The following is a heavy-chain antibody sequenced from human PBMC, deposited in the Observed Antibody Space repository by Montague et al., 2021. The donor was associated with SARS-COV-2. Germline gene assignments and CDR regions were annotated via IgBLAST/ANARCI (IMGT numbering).Heavy chain of an antibody. J-gene: IGHJ6*02. CDR2: IYYSGST. CDR1: GGSISSYY. Sequence: SETLSLTCTVSGGSISSYYWSWIRQPPGKGLEWIGYIYYSGSTNYNPSLKSRVTISVDTSKNQFSLKLSSVTAADTAVYYCARPGSGSYSFYYYYGMDVWGQGTTVTVSS. CDR3: ARPGSGSYSFYYYYGMDV. D-gene: IGHD3-10*01. V-gene: IGHV4-59*08.